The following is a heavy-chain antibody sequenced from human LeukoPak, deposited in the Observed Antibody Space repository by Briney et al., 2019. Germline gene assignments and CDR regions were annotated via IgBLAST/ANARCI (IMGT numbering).Heavy chain of an antibody. V-gene: IGHV1-2*06. CDR3: AREHDPGNWFDP. D-gene: IGHD3-3*01. CDR1: GYTFTAYY. J-gene: IGHJ5*02. CDR2: INPNSGGT. Sequence: ASVKVSCKASGYTFTAYYIHWVRQAPGQGLEWMGRINPNSGGTNYAQKFQGRVTMTRDTSTSTAYMELRSLRSDDTAVYYCAREHDPGNWFDPWGQGTLVTVPS.